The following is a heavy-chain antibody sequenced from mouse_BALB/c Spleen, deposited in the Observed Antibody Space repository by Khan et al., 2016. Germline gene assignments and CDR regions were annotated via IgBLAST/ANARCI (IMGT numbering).Heavy chain of an antibody. D-gene: IGHD1-1*01. V-gene: IGHV14-3*02. CDR1: GFNIKDTY. CDR3: ANYGSSYWYFDV. J-gene: IGHJ1*01. Sequence: EVQLQASGAELVKPGASVKLSCTASGFNIKDTYMHWVKQRPEQGLEWIGRIDPANGNTKYDPKFQGKATITADTSSNTAYLQLSSLTSEDTAVDYCANYGSSYWYFDVWGAGTTVTVSS. CDR2: IDPANGNT.